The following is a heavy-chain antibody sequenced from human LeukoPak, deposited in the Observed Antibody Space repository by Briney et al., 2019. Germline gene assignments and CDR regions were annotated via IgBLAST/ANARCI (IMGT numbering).Heavy chain of an antibody. V-gene: IGHV4-61*05. CDR3: ARVNYYGSESYYNVWYFDY. CDR1: GGSITSTTYY. CDR2: IYNSGST. J-gene: IGHJ4*02. Sequence: PSETLSLTCAVSGGSITSTTYYWGWIRQPPGKGLDWIGDIYNSGSTNYNPSLKSRVTMSVDTSKNQFSLQLSSVTVADTAVYYCARVNYYGSESYYNVWYFDYWGQGTLVTVAS. D-gene: IGHD3-10*01.